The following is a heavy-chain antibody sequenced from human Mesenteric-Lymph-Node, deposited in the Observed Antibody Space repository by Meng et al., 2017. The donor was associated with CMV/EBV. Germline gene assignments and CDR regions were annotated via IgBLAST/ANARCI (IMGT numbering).Heavy chain of an antibody. CDR1: GGPAGDGSSY. D-gene: IGHD6-13*01. V-gene: IGHV4-61*01. CDR3: ARAQLGAGALYYFDY. J-gene: IGHJ4*02. CDR2: MYYNGDT. Sequence: SGGPAGDGSSYWSWIRQPPGKGLEWIGYMYYNGDTNYNPSLKSRVTMSVNRPKNQFSLNLRSVTAADTAVYYCARAQLGAGALYYFDYWGQGTLVTVSS.